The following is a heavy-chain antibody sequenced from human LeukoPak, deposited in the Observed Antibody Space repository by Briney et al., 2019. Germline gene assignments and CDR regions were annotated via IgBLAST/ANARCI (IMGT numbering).Heavy chain of an antibody. CDR1: GFTFSNYW. V-gene: IGHV3-7*04. Sequence: SGGSLRLSCAASGFTFSNYWMAWVRQAPGKGLEWVANINQDGSEKYYVDSVKGRFTISRDNAKNSLYLQMNSLRAEDTAVYYCARRSGGYLFYLDYWGQGTLVTVSS. D-gene: IGHD1-26*01. CDR2: INQDGSEK. J-gene: IGHJ4*02. CDR3: ARRSGGYLFYLDY.